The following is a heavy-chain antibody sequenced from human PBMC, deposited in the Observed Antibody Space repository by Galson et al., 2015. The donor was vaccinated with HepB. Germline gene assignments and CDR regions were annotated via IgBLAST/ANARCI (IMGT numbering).Heavy chain of an antibody. CDR3: ANDRNAVGAYYYGSGSYYNVPLKRNDAFDI. Sequence: LRLSCAASGFTFSSYGMHWVRQAPGKGLEWVAFIRYDGSNKYYADSVKGRFTISRDNSKNTLYLQMNSLRAEDTAVYYCANDRNAVGAYYYGSGSYYNVPLKRNDAFDIWGQGTMVTVSS. CDR2: IRYDGSNK. J-gene: IGHJ3*02. CDR1: GFTFSSYG. D-gene: IGHD3-10*01. V-gene: IGHV3-30*02.